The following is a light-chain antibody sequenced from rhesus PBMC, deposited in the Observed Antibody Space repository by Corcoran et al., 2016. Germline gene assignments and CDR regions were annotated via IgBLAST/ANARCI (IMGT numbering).Light chain of an antibody. Sequence: DIQMTQSPSSLSASVGDTVTITCQASQGISKYLAWYQQKPGKAPKLLIYDASTLQRGVPSRFSGNGSRTEFTLTIGSLQPEDFATYYCQQHDSYPLTFGGGTKVGLK. CDR2: DAS. CDR3: QQHDSYPLT. J-gene: IGKJ4*01. V-gene: IGKV1-25*01. CDR1: QGISKY.